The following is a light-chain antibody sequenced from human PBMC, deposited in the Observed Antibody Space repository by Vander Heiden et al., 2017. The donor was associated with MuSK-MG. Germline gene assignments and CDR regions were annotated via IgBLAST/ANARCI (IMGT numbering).Light chain of an antibody. J-gene: IGLJ3*02. CDR2: EVS. CDR3: CSYAGSRTNWV. CDR1: SSDVGSYNL. Sequence: QSALTQPASVSGSPGQSITISCTGTSSDVGSYNLVSWYQQHPGEAPKLMIYEVSKRPSGVSNRFSGSKSGNTASLTISGLQAEDEADFYCCSYAGSRTNWVFGGGTKLTVL. V-gene: IGLV2-23*02.